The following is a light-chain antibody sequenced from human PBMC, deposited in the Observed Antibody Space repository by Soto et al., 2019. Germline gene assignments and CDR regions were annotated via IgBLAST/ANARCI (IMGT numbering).Light chain of an antibody. CDR1: QSISSW. J-gene: IGKJ5*01. CDR2: AAS. Sequence: DIQMAQSPPAVSCSVAGRCTITCRASQSISSWLAWYQQKPGKAPKLLIYAASSLQSGVPSRFSGSGSGTDFTLTISSLQPEDFATYYCQQSYSTPITFGQGTRLEIK. V-gene: IGKV1-39*01. CDR3: QQSYSTPIT.